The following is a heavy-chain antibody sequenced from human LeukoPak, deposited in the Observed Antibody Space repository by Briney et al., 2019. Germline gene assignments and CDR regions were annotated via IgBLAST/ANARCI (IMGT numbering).Heavy chain of an antibody. CDR2: IYHSGST. Sequence: SETLSLTCAVSGGSISSGGYSWSWIRQPPGKGLEWIGYIYHSGSTYYNPSLKSRVTISVDRSKNQFSLKLSSVTAADTAVYYCARVGMTTVTYYYYYYGMDVWGQGTTVTVSS. J-gene: IGHJ6*02. CDR1: GGSISSGGYS. V-gene: IGHV4-30-2*01. D-gene: IGHD4-11*01. CDR3: ARVGMTTVTYYYYYYGMDV.